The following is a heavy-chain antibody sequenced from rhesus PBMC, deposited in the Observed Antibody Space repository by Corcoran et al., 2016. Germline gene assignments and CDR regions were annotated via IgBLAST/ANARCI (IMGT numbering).Heavy chain of an antibody. CDR1: GGSISGYYY. J-gene: IGHJ4*01. Sequence: QVKLQQWGEGLVKPSETLSLTCAVYGGSISGYYYWSWIRQPPGKGMEWIGNIDGNSASTYNNPARKNRNAISKGTCKNQFSLRLSSVTAADKAVYYWERVGRRGNYLECWGQGVLVTVSS. D-gene: IGHD4-29*01. CDR2: IDGNSAST. CDR3: ERVGRRGNYLEC. V-gene: IGHV4-73*01.